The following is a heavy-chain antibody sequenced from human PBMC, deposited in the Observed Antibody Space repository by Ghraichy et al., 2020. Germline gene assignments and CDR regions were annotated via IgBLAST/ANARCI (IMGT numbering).Heavy chain of an antibody. CDR3: ARSEFLYCSITSGYSGPFEY. CDR2: MNPNSGNT. J-gene: IGHJ4*02. CDR1: RAHVCTPV. V-gene: IGHV1-8*01. Sequence: ASVKVSCKIGRAHVCTPVTSFQLVSRLQGQKKMGWMNPNSGNTGYAQKFQGRVTMTTNTSISTAYMELSSLRSEDTAVYYCARSEFLYCSITSGYSGPFEYWGQGTLVTVSS. D-gene: IGHD2-2*02.